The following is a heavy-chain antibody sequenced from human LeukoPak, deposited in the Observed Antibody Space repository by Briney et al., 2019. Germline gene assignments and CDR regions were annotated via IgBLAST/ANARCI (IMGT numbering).Heavy chain of an antibody. CDR2: ISSSSSYI. J-gene: IGHJ4*02. V-gene: IGHV3-21*04. Sequence: PGGSLRLSCAASGFTFSSYSMNWVRQAPGKGLEWVSSISSSSSYIYYADSVKGRFTISRDNAKNSLYLQMNSLRAEDTAIYYCASLLVYGSGSYTFSSYWGQGTLVTVSS. CDR1: GFTFSSYS. D-gene: IGHD3-10*01. CDR3: ASLLVYGSGSYTFSSY.